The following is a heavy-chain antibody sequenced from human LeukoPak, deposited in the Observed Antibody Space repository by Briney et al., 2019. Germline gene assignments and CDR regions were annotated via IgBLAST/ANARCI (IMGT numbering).Heavy chain of an antibody. Sequence: GRSLRLSCAASGFTFSSYGMHWVRQAPGKGLEWVAVISYDGSNKYYADSVKGRFTISRDNSKNTLYLQMNSLRAEDTAVYYCAREKGYSGYVHYDYWGQGTLVTVSS. V-gene: IGHV3-33*08. CDR3: AREKGYSGYVHYDY. CDR1: GFTFSSYG. D-gene: IGHD5-12*01. CDR2: ISYDGSNK. J-gene: IGHJ4*02.